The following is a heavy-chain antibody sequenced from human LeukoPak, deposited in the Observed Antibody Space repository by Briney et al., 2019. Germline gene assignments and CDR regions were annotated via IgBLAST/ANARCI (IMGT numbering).Heavy chain of an antibody. CDR2: ISAYNGNT. V-gene: IGHV1-18*01. Sequence: ASVKVSCKASGYTFTSYGISWVRQAPGQGLEWMGWISAYNGNTNYARKLQGRVTITTDTSTSTAYMELRSLSSEDTAVYYCERDMGGGSYRQFDYWGQGTLVTVSS. CDR3: ERDMGGGSYRQFDY. D-gene: IGHD1-26*01. CDR1: GYTFTSYG. J-gene: IGHJ4*02.